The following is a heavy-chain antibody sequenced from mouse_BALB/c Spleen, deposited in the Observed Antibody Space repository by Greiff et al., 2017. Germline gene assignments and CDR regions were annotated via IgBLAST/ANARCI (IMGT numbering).Heavy chain of an antibody. CDR3: AAYYGNYRNFDY. CDR2: IDPANGNT. Sequence: EVQLQQSGAELVKPGASVKLSCTASGFNIKDTYMHWVKQRPEQGLEWIGRIDPANGNTKYDPKFQGKATITADTSSNTAYLQLSSLTSEDTAVYYCAAYYGNYRNFDYWGQGTTLTVSS. J-gene: IGHJ2*01. D-gene: IGHD2-10*01. V-gene: IGHV14-3*02. CDR1: GFNIKDTY.